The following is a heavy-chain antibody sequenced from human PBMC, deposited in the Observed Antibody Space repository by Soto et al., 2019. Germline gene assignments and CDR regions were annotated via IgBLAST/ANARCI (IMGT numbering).Heavy chain of an antibody. CDR3: ARERGYYGSGSYPADY. J-gene: IGHJ4*02. Sequence: QVQLVQSGAEVKKPGASVKVSCKASGYTFTSYGISWVRQAPGQGLEWMGWISAYNGNTNYAQKLQGRVTMTTDTSTSTAYIELRSLRSDDTAVYYCARERGYYGSGSYPADYWGQGTLVTVSS. D-gene: IGHD3-10*01. CDR2: ISAYNGNT. CDR1: GYTFTSYG. V-gene: IGHV1-18*01.